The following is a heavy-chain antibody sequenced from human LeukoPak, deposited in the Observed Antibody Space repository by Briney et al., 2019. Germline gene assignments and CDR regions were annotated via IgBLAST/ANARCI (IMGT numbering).Heavy chain of an antibody. V-gene: IGHV1-8*01. CDR2: MNPNSGNT. D-gene: IGHD5-18*01. CDR1: GYTFTSYD. Sequence: VASVKVSCKASGYTFTSYDINWVRQATGQGLEWMGWMNPNSGNTGYAQKFQGRVTMTRNTSISTAYMELSSLRAEDTAVYYCARDNRQSERTWIQLWSGAGGAFDIWGQGTMVTVSS. J-gene: IGHJ3*02. CDR3: ARDNRQSERTWIQLWSGAGGAFDI.